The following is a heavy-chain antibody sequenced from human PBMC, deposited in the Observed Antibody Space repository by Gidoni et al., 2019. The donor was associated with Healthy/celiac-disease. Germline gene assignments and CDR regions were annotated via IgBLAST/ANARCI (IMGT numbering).Heavy chain of an antibody. CDR1: GFTFSSYS. CDR3: AREYSGRVSILTGYGWFDP. V-gene: IGHV3-21*01. J-gene: IGHJ5*02. D-gene: IGHD3-9*01. CDR2: ISSSSSYI. Sequence: EVQLVESGGGLVKPGGSLRLSCAASGFTFSSYSMNWVRQAPGKGLEWVSSISSSSSYIYYADSVKGRFTISRDNAKNSLYLQMNSLRAEDTAVYYCAREYSGRVSILTGYGWFDPWGQGTLVTVSS.